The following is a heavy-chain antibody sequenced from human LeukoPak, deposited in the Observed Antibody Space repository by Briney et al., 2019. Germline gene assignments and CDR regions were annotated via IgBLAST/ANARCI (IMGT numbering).Heavy chain of an antibody. D-gene: IGHD3-10*01. CDR3: ARAYYGSGSPQL. CDR1: GYIFTGYY. Sequence: ASVKVSCKASGYIFTGYYMHWVRQDPGQGLEWMGWINPNSGGTNYAQKFQGRVTMTRDTSISTAYMELSRLRSDDTAVYYCARAYYGSGSPQLWGQGTLVTVSS. V-gene: IGHV1-2*02. CDR2: INPNSGGT. J-gene: IGHJ4*02.